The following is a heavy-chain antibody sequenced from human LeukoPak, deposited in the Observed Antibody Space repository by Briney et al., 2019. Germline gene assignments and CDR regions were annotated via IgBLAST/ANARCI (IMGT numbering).Heavy chain of an antibody. D-gene: IGHD2-2*01. V-gene: IGHV3-7*01. J-gene: IGHJ4*01. CDR1: GSMFSRYW. CDR3: ASDGSTSFYYLDY. Sequence: PGGSLRLSCAASGSMFSRYWMSWVRQAPGKGLEWVANIDQDGSEKYYVDSVKGRFTISRDNVKNSLYLQMNSPRAEDTAVYYCASDGSTSFYYLDYWGQGTLVTVSS. CDR2: IDQDGSEK.